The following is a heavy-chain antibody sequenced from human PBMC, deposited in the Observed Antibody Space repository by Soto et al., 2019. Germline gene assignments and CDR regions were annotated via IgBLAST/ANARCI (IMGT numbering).Heavy chain of an antibody. V-gene: IGHV4-59*08. J-gene: IGHJ6*03. D-gene: IGHD2-2*01. CDR3: ARRMVVVVPAASKYYYYYMDV. Sequence: QVQLQESGPGLVKPSETLSLTCTVSGGSISSYYWSWIRQPPGKGLEWIGYIYYSGSTNYNPSLKSRVTISVDTSKNQFSLKLSSVTAADTAVYYCARRMVVVVPAASKYYYYYMDVWGKGTTVTVSS. CDR1: GGSISSYY. CDR2: IYYSGST.